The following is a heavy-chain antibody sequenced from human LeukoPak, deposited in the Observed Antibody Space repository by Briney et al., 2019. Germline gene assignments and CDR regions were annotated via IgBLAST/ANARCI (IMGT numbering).Heavy chain of an antibody. CDR1: GGSISSYY. CDR3: ARGAPGGYSGYDEVYYYMDV. Sequence: SETLSLTCTVSGGSISSYYWSWIRQPPGKGLEWIGYMYYSGSTNYNPSLKSRVTISVDTSKNQFSLKLSSVTAADTAVYYCARGAPGGYSGYDEVYYYMDVWGKGTTVTVSS. CDR2: MYYSGST. V-gene: IGHV4-59*12. J-gene: IGHJ6*03. D-gene: IGHD5-12*01.